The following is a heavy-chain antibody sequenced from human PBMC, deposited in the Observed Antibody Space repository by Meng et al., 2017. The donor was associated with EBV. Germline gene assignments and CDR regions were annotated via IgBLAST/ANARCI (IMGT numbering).Heavy chain of an antibody. Sequence: QVQLVHAGFEWKRPGASVKVSCTASGYPFRTYAINWMQQVPGQGLEWMGWINPYSGKATFAQGFTGRFVFSLDTPVTTAHLQISGLKTEDSAVYYCARGVEENGSHYPFDSWGQGTLVTVSS. CDR2: INPYSGKA. D-gene: IGHD1-1*01. CDR1: GYPFRTYA. J-gene: IGHJ4*02. CDR3: ARGVEENGSHYPFDS. V-gene: IGHV7-4-1*02.